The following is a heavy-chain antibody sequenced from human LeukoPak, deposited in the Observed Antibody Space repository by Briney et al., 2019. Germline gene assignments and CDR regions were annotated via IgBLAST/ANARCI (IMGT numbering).Heavy chain of an antibody. CDR3: AREREDIVVVPAALDAFDI. J-gene: IGHJ3*02. V-gene: IGHV1-18*04. Sequence: APVKVSCKASGYTFTSYGISWVRQAPGQGLEWMGWISAYNGNTNYAQKLQGRVTMTTDTSTSTAYMELRSLRSDDTAVYYCAREREDIVVVPAALDAFDIWGQGTMVTVSS. CDR1: GYTFTSYG. D-gene: IGHD2-2*01. CDR2: ISAYNGNT.